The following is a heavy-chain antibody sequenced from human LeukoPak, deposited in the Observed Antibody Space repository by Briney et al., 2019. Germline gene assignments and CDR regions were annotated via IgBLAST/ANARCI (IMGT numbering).Heavy chain of an antibody. CDR2: INHSGST. D-gene: IGHD6-13*01. CDR3: ARLIAAAGTSY. V-gene: IGHV4-34*01. CDR1: GGSFSGYY. J-gene: IGHJ4*02. Sequence: PSETLSLTCAVYGGSFSGYYWSWIRQPPGKGLEWIGEINHSGSTNYNPSLKSRVTISVDTSRNQFSLKLCSVTAADTAVYYCARLIAAAGTSYWGQGTLVTVSS.